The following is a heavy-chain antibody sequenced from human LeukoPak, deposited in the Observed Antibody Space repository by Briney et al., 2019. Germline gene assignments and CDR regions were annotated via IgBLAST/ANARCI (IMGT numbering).Heavy chain of an antibody. V-gene: IGHV4-39*01. D-gene: IGHD3-10*01. CDR1: GGSISSGSYY. CDR2: IYSSGST. Sequence: SETLSLTCTVSGGSISSGSYYWSWIRQPAGKGLEWIGRIYSSGSTYYNPSLKSRVTISVDTSKNQFSLKLSSVTAADTAVYYCASPTVRGTHYYYMDVWGKGTTVTVSS. J-gene: IGHJ6*03. CDR3: ASPTVRGTHYYYMDV.